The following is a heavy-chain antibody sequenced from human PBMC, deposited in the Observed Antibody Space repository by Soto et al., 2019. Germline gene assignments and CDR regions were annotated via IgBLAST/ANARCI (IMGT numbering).Heavy chain of an antibody. CDR2: ISAHTGNT. D-gene: IGHD5-12*01. CDR3: ARNLSRKWLRSDSGGMDV. J-gene: IGHJ6*02. V-gene: IGHV1-18*01. Sequence: GASVKVSCKTSGYTFTNYGISWVRQAPGQGLEWMGWISAHTGNTNYAQKFQGRVTMTTDTSTSTAYMELRSLRSEDTAVYYCARNLSRKWLRSDSGGMDVWGQGTTVTVSS. CDR1: GYTFTNYG.